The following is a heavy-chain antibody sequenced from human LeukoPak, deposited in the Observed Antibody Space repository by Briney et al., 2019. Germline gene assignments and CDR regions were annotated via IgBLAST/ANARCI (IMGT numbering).Heavy chain of an antibody. CDR1: GFTFSSYG. D-gene: IGHD4-17*01. J-gene: IGHJ4*02. V-gene: IGHV3-30*02. CDR2: IRYDGSNK. Sequence: GGSLRLSCAASGFTFSSYGMHWVRQAPGKGLEGVAFIRYDGSNKYYADSVKGRFTISRDNSKNTLYLQMNSPRAEDTAVYYCAKECAPGDYYDYWGQGTLVTVSS. CDR3: AKECAPGDYYDY.